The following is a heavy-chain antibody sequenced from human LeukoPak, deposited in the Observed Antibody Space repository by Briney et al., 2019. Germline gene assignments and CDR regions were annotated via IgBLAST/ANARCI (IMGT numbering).Heavy chain of an antibody. CDR2: IIPIFGTA. Sequence: SVKVSCKASGGTFSSYAISWVRQAPGQGLEWMGGIIPIFGTANYAQKFQGRVTITTDESTSTAYMELSSLRSEDTAVYYCVRVLPGGSSPFDYWGQGNLVTISS. V-gene: IGHV1-69*05. D-gene: IGHD6-6*01. CDR3: VRVLPGGSSPFDY. CDR1: GGTFSSYA. J-gene: IGHJ4*02.